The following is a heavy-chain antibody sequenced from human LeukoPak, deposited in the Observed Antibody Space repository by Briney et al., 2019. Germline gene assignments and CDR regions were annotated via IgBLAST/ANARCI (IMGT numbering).Heavy chain of an antibody. D-gene: IGHD1-1*01. V-gene: IGHV4-34*01. CDR2: INHSGST. Sequence: SETLSLTCAVYGGPFSGYYWSWIRQPPGKGLEWIGEINHSGSTNYNPSLKSRVTISVDTSKNQFSLKLSSVTAADTAVYYCARKVPTSWYFDLWGRGTLVTVSS. CDR1: GGPFSGYY. CDR3: ARKVPTSWYFDL. J-gene: IGHJ2*01.